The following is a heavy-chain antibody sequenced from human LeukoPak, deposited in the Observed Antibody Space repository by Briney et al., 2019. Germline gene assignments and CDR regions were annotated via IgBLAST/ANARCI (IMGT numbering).Heavy chain of an antibody. CDR1: GCTFTSYA. CDR2: INAGNGNT. Sequence: ASVKVSCKASGCTFTSYAMHWVRQAPGQRLEWMGWINAGNGNTKYSQKFQGRVTITRDTSASTAYMELSSLRSEDTAVYYCARYSGYDLFDYWGQGTLVTVSS. D-gene: IGHD5-12*01. CDR3: ARYSGYDLFDY. V-gene: IGHV1-3*01. J-gene: IGHJ4*02.